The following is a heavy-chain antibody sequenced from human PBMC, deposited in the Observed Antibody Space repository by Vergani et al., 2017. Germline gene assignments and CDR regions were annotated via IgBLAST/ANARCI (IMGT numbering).Heavy chain of an antibody. D-gene: IGHD2-2*03. Sequence: QVQLQESGPGLVKPSETLALTCTVSGGSISSYYWSWIRQPPGKGLEWIGYIYYSGSTNYNPSLKSRVTISVDTSKNQFSLKLSSVTAADTAVYYCARGNPNGYXSRTSCYGTYYVDYWGQGTLVTVSS. CDR3: ARGNPNGYXSRTSCYGTYYVDY. V-gene: IGHV4-59*01. CDR2: IYYSGST. CDR1: GGSISSYY. J-gene: IGHJ4*02.